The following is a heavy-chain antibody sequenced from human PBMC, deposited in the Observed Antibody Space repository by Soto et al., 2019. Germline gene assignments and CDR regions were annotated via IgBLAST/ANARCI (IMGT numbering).Heavy chain of an antibody. J-gene: IGHJ3*02. V-gene: IGHV1-3*01. CDR3: ARDNMYYDILTGYHDAFDI. CDR1: GGTFSSYA. D-gene: IGHD3-9*01. Sequence: ASVKVSCKASGGTFSSYAISCVRQAPGQRLEWMGGINASNGNTKYSQKFQGRVTITRDTSASTAYMELSSLRSEDTAVYYCARDNMYYDILTGYHDAFDIWGQGTMVTVSS. CDR2: INASNGNT.